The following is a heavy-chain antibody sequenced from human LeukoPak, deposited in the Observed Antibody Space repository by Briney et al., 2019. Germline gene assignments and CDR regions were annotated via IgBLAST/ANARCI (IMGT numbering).Heavy chain of an antibody. Sequence: GGSLRLSCAASGFTFSSYSMNWVRQAPGKGLEWVSSISSSSSYIYYADSVKGRFTISGDNAKNSLYLQMNSLRAEDTAVYYCARGDERDHFDYWGQGTLVTVSS. J-gene: IGHJ4*02. V-gene: IGHV3-21*01. CDR3: ARGDERDHFDY. CDR2: ISSSSSYI. CDR1: GFTFSSYS.